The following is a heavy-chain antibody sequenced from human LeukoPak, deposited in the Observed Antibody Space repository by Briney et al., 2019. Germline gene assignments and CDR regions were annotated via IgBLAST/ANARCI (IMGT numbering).Heavy chain of an antibody. D-gene: IGHD3-22*01. CDR1: GFTVSSNY. V-gene: IGHV3-53*01. CDR2: IYPGGDI. J-gene: IGHJ3*02. CDR3: VRGPRYYDDSGFHYGVFDI. Sequence: GGSLRLSCAASGFTVSSNYMSRVRQGPGKGLQWVSVIYPGGDIYYADSVKGRFIISRDNSKNTLSLQMNSLTADDTAVYYCVRGPRYYDDSGFHYGVFDIWGQGTVVTVSS.